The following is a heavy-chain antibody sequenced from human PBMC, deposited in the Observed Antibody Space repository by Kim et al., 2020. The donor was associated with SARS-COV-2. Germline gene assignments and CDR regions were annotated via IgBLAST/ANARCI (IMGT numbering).Heavy chain of an antibody. Sequence: FQGRVTMTRDTSTSTVYMELSSLRSEDTAVYYCARAPRFLEWLLSGYFDYWGQGTLVTVSS. J-gene: IGHJ4*02. CDR3: ARAPRFLEWLLSGYFDY. V-gene: IGHV1-46*01. D-gene: IGHD3-3*01.